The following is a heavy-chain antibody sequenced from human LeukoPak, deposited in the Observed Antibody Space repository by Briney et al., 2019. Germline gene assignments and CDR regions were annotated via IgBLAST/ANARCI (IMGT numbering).Heavy chain of an antibody. Sequence: GGSLRLSCAASGFTFSTYGMQWVRQAPGKGLEWVAVIWHDGTNKYYADSVKGRFTISRDNSKNTLYLQMNSLRAEDTAVYYCAKDTSYYYDAFDIWGQGTMVTVSS. V-gene: IGHV3-33*06. D-gene: IGHD3-10*01. CDR2: IWHDGTNK. J-gene: IGHJ3*02. CDR1: GFTFSTYG. CDR3: AKDTSYYYDAFDI.